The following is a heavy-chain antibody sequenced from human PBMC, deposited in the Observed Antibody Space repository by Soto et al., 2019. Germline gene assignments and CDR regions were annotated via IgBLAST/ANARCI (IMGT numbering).Heavy chain of an antibody. D-gene: IGHD3-10*01. CDR2: IYYSGST. J-gene: IGHJ4*02. V-gene: IGHV4-30-4*01. CDR1: GGSISSGDYY. Sequence: PSETLSLTCTVSGGSISSGDYYWSWIRQPPGKGLEWIGYIYYSGSTYYNPSLKSRVTISVDTSKNQFSLKLSSVTAADTAVYYCARVGGFGATTIDYWRQGTLVTVSS. CDR3: ARVGGFGATTIDY.